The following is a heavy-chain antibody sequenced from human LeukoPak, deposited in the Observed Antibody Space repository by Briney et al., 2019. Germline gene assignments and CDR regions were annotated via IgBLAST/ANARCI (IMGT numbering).Heavy chain of an antibody. CDR3: ARGQVNYYDSSGYYNDAFDI. Sequence: SETLSLTCTVSGGSISSYYWSWIRQPPGKGLEWIGYIYYSGSTNYNPSLKSRVTISVDTSKNQFSLKLSSVTAADTAVYYCARGQVNYYDSSGYYNDAFDIWGQGTMVPVSS. J-gene: IGHJ3*02. CDR2: IYYSGST. V-gene: IGHV4-59*01. D-gene: IGHD3-22*01. CDR1: GGSISSYY.